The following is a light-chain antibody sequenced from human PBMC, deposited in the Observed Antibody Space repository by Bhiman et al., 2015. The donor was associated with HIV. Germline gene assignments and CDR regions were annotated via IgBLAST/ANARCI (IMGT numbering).Light chain of an antibody. CDR1: SSNIGAGYD. V-gene: IGLV1-40*01. CDR2: GNN. Sequence: QSVLTQPPSVSGAPGQRVSISCTGSSSNIGAGYDVHWYQQLPGTAPKLLIYGNNNRPSGVPDRFSGSKSGTSASLAITGLQAEDEADYYCQSYDSNLSGSLFGGGTKLTVL. J-gene: IGLJ2*01. CDR3: QSYDSNLSGSL.